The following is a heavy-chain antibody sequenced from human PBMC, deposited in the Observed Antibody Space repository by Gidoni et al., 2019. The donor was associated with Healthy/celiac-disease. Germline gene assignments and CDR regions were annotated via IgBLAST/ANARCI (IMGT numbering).Heavy chain of an antibody. V-gene: IGHV3-7*03. D-gene: IGHD7-27*01. CDR1: GFTFSSYW. CDR3: ARDPTSNWGLGTDY. Sequence: EVQLVVSGGGLVQPGGSLRLSCAASGFTFSSYWMSWVRQAPGKGLEWVANIKQDGSEKYYVDSVKGRFTISRDNAKNSLYLQMNSLRAEDTAVYYCARDPTSNWGLGTDYWGQGTLVTVSS. CDR2: IKQDGSEK. J-gene: IGHJ4*02.